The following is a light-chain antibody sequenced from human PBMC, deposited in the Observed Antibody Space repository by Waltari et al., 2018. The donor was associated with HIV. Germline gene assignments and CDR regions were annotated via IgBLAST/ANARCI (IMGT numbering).Light chain of an antibody. J-gene: IGKJ3*01. Sequence: EIVLTQSPGTLSLSPGERATLSGRASQTVSSNYLAWYQQKPGQAPTLLIYGASSRATGIPDRFSGSGSGTDFTLTINRLEPEDFAVYYCQQYGSSPTFGPGTKVDIK. CDR3: QQYGSSPT. V-gene: IGKV3-20*01. CDR1: QTVSSNY. CDR2: GAS.